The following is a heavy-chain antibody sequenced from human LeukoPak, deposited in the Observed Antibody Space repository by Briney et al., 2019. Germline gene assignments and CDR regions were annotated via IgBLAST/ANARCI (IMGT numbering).Heavy chain of an antibody. CDR1: GYSFSTYW. V-gene: IGHV5-10-1*01. J-gene: IGHJ4*02. D-gene: IGHD3-10*01. CDR2: IDPSDSYI. CDR3: ARHTDLVPGNSGSGSYVY. Sequence: GESLRISCKGSGYSFSTYWISWVRQMPGKGLEWMGRIDPSDSYINYSPSFQGHVTISVDKSISTAYLQWSGLEASDTAMYYCARHTDLVPGNSGSGSYVYWGQGTLVTVSS.